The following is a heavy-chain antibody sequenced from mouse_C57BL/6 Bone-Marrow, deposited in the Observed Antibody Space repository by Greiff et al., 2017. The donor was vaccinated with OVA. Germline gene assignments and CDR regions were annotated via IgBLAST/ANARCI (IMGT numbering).Heavy chain of an antibody. CDR2: IDPSDSYT. Sequence: VQLQQSGAELVMPGASVKLSCKASGYTFTSYWMHWVKQRPGQGLEWIGEIDPSDSYTNYNQKFKGKSTLTVDKSSSTAYMQLSSLTSEDSAVYYCARSRYYYGHWYFDVWGTGTTVTVSS. V-gene: IGHV1-69*01. D-gene: IGHD1-1*01. CDR3: ARSRYYYGHWYFDV. CDR1: GYTFTSYW. J-gene: IGHJ1*03.